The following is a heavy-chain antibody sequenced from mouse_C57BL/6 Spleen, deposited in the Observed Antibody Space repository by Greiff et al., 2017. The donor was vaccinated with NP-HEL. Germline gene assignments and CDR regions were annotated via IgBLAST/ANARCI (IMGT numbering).Heavy chain of an antibody. J-gene: IGHJ3*01. CDR3: VREGTGGACFAY. CDR2: IRSRSSNYAT. Sequence: EVQLVESGGGLVQPKGSLKLSCAASGFTFNTYAMHWVRQAPGKGLEWVARIRSRSSNYATYYDDSVKDRFTISRDDSQSMLYLQMNNLETEDTAMYYCVREGTGGACFAYWGQGTLVTVSA. V-gene: IGHV10-3*01. D-gene: IGHD4-1*01. CDR1: GFTFNTYA.